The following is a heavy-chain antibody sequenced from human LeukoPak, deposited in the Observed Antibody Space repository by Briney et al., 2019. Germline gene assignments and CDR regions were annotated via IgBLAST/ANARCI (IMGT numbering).Heavy chain of an antibody. CDR2: IYYSGST. CDR1: GGSISSYY. CDR3: ARTGLGGD. V-gene: IGHV4-59*08. Sequence: PSETLSLTCTVTGGSISSYYWSWIRPPPGKGLEWIGYIYYSGSTKYNPSLKSRVTISVDTSKNQSSLKLSSVTAADTAVYYCARTGLGGDWGQGTMVTVSS. J-gene: IGHJ3*01.